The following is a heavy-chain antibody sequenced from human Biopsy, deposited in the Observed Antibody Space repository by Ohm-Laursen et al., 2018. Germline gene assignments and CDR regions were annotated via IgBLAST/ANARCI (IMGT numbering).Heavy chain of an antibody. V-gene: IGHV4-39*07. D-gene: IGHD5-12*01. CDR2: VYYSGTT. J-gene: IGHJ4*02. Sequence: SETLSLTCTLSGGSITSRTHYWGWIRQTPGKGLEWIGTVYYSGTTYDNPSLKNRVIISVDTSKNQFSVSLRSVTAADTAVYYCARADMVTTIVDYWGQGTLVTVSS. CDR3: ARADMVTTIVDY. CDR1: GGSITSRTHY.